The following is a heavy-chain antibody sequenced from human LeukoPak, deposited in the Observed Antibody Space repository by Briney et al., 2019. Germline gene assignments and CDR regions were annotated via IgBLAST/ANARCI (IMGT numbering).Heavy chain of an antibody. D-gene: IGHD7-27*01. CDR2: IKEDGSEE. V-gene: IGHV3-7*01. Sequence: GGSLRLSCAASGFTFSDYWMTRVRQAPGKGPEWVASIKEDGSEEYYVDSVKGRFTVSRDNAQKSLFLQMNSLRVEDTAVYYCATYKNWVAGDVWGQGTTVSVSS. CDR1: GFTFSDYW. CDR3: ATYKNWVAGDV. J-gene: IGHJ6*02.